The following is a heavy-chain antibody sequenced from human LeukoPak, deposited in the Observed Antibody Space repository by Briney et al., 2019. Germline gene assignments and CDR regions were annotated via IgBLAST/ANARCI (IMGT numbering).Heavy chain of an antibody. CDR3: VRRHDY. CDR2: IYASGGA. Sequence: GGSMRLSCVASGFDVNDNFMLWVRQAPGQGLEWISIIYASGGAFHSESVKGRFSAFRDTSKNTIFLQMNNLRAADTAMYYCVRRHDYWGQGTLVTVSS. J-gene: IGHJ4*02. CDR1: GFDVNDNF. V-gene: IGHV3-53*01.